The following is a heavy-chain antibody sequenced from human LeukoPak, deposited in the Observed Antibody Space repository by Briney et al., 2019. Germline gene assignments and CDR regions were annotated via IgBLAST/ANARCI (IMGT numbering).Heavy chain of an antibody. CDR2: ISSSGSTI. V-gene: IGHV3-11*01. J-gene: IGHJ4*02. Sequence: GGSLRLSCAASGFTFSDYYMSWIRQAPGKGLEWVSYISSSGSTIYYADSVKGRFTISRDNAKNSLHLQMNSLRTEDTAVYYCARESLGYYDSSGYPEYWGQGTLVTVSS. D-gene: IGHD3-22*01. CDR3: ARESLGYYDSSGYPEY. CDR1: GFTFSDYY.